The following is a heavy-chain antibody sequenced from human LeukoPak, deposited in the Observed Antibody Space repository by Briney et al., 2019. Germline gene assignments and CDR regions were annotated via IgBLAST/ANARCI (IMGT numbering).Heavy chain of an antibody. D-gene: IGHD4-23*01. J-gene: IGHJ4*02. CDR3: ASELRWQPQ. CDR1: GYTFTSYD. V-gene: IGHV1-8*01. Sequence: ASVKVSCKASGYTFTSYDVNWVRQATGQGLGWMGWMNPNSGNTGYAQKFQGRIIMTSDNSISTAYLELSSLRSEDTAVYYCASELRWQPQWGQGTLVTVSS. CDR2: MNPNSGNT.